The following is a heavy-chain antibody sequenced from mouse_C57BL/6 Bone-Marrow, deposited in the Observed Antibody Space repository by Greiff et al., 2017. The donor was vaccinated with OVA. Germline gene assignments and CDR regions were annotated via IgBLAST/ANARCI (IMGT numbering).Heavy chain of an antibody. J-gene: IGHJ1*03. CDR1: GFTFSDYY. CDR3: ARRRRDWYFDV. V-gene: IGHV5-16*02. CDR2: INYDGSST. Sequence: DVKLVESEGGLVQPGSSMKLSCTASGFTFSDYYMAWVRQVPEKGLEWVANINYDGSSTYYLDSLKSRFIISRDNAKNILYLQMSSLKSEDTATYYCARRRRDWYFDVWGTGTTVTVSS.